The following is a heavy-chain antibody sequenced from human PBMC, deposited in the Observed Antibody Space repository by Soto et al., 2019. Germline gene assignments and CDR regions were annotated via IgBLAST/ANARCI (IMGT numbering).Heavy chain of an antibody. J-gene: IGHJ4*02. CDR1: GGTFSSNA. CDR3: ATGGRGSSSDPRFYFEF. Sequence: QVQLVQSGAEVKKPGSSVKVTCKASGGTFSSNAISWVRQAPGQGLEWMGGIIPIFGTAHYAQKFQGRVTITADESTSTASMELSSLKSEDTAVYYCATGGRGSSSDPRFYFEFWGQGTLVTVSS. V-gene: IGHV1-69*12. CDR2: IIPIFGTA. D-gene: IGHD5-18*01.